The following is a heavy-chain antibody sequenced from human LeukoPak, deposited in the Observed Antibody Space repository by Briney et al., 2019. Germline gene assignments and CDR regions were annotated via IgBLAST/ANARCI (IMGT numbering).Heavy chain of an antibody. CDR3: ARSGGSSSWSSYYYYGMDV. CDR1: GGTFSSYA. J-gene: IGHJ6*04. Sequence: SVKVSCKASGGTFSSYAISWVRQAPGQGLEWMGGIIPIFGTANYAQKFQGRVTITADESTSTAYMELSSLSSEDTAVYFCARSGGSSSWSSYYYYGMDVWGEGTTVTVSS. V-gene: IGHV1-69*01. D-gene: IGHD6-13*01. CDR2: IIPIFGTA.